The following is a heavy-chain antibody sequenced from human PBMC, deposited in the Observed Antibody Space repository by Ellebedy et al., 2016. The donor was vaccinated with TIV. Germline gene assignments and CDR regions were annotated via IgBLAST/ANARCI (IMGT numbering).Heavy chain of an antibody. CDR1: GFTFSSYA. V-gene: IGHV3-23*01. Sequence: GESLKIPCAASGFTFSSYAMSWVRQAPGKGLEWVSTISNTGSRTYYADSVEGRFIISRDNSKKTLYLQMNSLRAEDTAIYYCAKDGGGYCVKTSCWGQGTLVTVSS. CDR3: AKDGGGYCVKTSC. CDR2: ISNTGSRT. D-gene: IGHD2-15*01. J-gene: IGHJ4*02.